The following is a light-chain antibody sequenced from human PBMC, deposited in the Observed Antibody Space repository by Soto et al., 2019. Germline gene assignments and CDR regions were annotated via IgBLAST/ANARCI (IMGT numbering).Light chain of an antibody. CDR1: QSISSY. V-gene: IGKV1-39*01. CDR3: QQSYSTPRT. J-gene: IGKJ1*01. CDR2: AAS. Sequence: DIQMAESPWSLSASVGDRVTTTCLASQSISSYLNWYQQKPGKAPKLLIYAASSLQSGVPSRFSGSGSGTDFTLTISSLQPEDFATYYCQQSYSTPRTFGQGTKV.